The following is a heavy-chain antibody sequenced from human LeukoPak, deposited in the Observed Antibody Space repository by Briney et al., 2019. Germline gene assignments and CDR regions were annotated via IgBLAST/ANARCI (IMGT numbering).Heavy chain of an antibody. CDR2: ISSSSSYI. V-gene: IGHV3-21*01. J-gene: IGHJ4*02. D-gene: IGHD6-6*01. Sequence: PGESLRLSCAASGFTFSSYSMNWVRQAPGKGLEWVSSISSSSSYIYYADSVKGRFTISRDNAKNSLYLQMNSLRAEDTAVYYCARGQLPLYYFDYWGQGTLVTVSS. CDR1: GFTFSSYS. CDR3: ARGQLPLYYFDY.